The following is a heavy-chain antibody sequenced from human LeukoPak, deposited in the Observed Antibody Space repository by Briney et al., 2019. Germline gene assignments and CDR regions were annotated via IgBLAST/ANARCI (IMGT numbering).Heavy chain of an antibody. CDR1: GGSISSYY. CDR2: IYYSGST. D-gene: IGHD3-22*01. V-gene: IGHV4-59*01. J-gene: IGHJ4*02. CDR3: ARVGPHSSGYQPLDY. Sequence: SETLSFTCTVSGGSISSYYWSWIRQPPGKGLEWIGYIYYSGSTNYNPSLKSRVTISVDTSKNQFSLKLSSVTAADTAVYYCARVGPHSSGYQPLDYWGQGTLVTVSS.